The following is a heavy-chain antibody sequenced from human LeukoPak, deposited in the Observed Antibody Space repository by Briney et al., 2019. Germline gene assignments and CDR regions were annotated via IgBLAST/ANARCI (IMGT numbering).Heavy chain of an antibody. V-gene: IGHV1-8*02. CDR2: MNPNSGNT. D-gene: IGHD3-10*01. CDR1: GYTFTSYY. CDR3: ARAPSGGGFDY. J-gene: IGHJ4*02. Sequence: ASVKVSCKASGYTFTSYYMHWVRQAPGQGLEWMGWMNPNSGNTGYAQKFQGRVTMTRNTSISTAYMELSSLRSEDTAVYYCARAPSGGGFDYWGQGTLVTVSS.